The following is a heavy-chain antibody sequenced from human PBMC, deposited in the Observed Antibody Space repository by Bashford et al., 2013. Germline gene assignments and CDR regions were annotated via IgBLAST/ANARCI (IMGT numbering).Heavy chain of an antibody. D-gene: IGHD2-21*02. Sequence: SETLSLTCTVSGGSISSSSYYWGWIRQPPGKGLEWIGSIYYSASTYYNPSLKSRVTISVDTSKNQFSLKLSSVTAADTAVYYCAKDYCAGDCASFFDLWGRGTLVTVSS. CDR1: GGSISSSSYY. CDR2: IYYSAST. J-gene: IGHJ2*01. V-gene: IGHV4-39*02. CDR3: AKDYCAGDCASFFDL.